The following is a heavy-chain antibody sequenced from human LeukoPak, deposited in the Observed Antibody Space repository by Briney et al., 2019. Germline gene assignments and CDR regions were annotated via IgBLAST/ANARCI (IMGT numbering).Heavy chain of an antibody. CDR1: GGSISSYY. CDR2: IYYSGST. J-gene: IGHJ6*02. D-gene: IGHD3-3*01. V-gene: IGHV4-59*01. Sequence: SETLSLTCTVSGGSISSYYWSWIRQPPGKGLEWIGYIYYSGSTNYNPSLKSRVTISVDTSKNQFSLKLGSVTAADTAVYYCARDRLLDYDFWSGYYRLHYYYGMDVWGQGTTVTVSS. CDR3: ARDRLLDYDFWSGYYRLHYYYGMDV.